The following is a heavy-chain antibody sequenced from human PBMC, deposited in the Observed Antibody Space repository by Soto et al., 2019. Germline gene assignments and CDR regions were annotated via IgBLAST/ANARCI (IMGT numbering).Heavy chain of an antibody. D-gene: IGHD2-15*01. CDR3: GKVLIGATRHTDVDS. J-gene: IGHJ4*02. CDR2: IYYDEST. CDR1: GVSLNSGHYY. Sequence: QVQLQKSGPGLLKPLETLSLTCTVSGVSLNSGHYYWVWIRQSPGKGLAWIASIYYDESTYYNPSLKSRVTISTDKPKNQVSLTLKSVTAADTAVYYCGKVLIGATRHTDVDSWGQGALVTVSS. V-gene: IGHV4-39*01.